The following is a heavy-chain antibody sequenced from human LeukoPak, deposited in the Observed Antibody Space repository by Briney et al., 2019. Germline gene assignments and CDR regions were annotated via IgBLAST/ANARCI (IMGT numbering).Heavy chain of an antibody. D-gene: IGHD5-12*01. V-gene: IGHV3-21*01. Sequence: GGSLRLSCAASGFTFSSYSMNWVRQAPGKGLEWVSSISSSSSYIYYADSVKGRFTISRDNAKNSLYLQMNSLRAEDTAVYYCARSRRVATLDPRLESIWFDPWGQGTLVTVSS. CDR2: ISSSSSYI. CDR1: GFTFSSYS. CDR3: ARSRRVATLDPRLESIWFDP. J-gene: IGHJ5*02.